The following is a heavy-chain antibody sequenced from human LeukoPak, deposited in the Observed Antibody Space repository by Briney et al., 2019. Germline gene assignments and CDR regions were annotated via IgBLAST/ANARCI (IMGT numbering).Heavy chain of an antibody. CDR1: GFTFSSYS. V-gene: IGHV3-21*01. CDR3: ASDCGGDCYGEYYFDY. D-gene: IGHD2-21*02. J-gene: IGHJ4*02. CDR2: ISSSSSYI. Sequence: GGSLRLSCAASGFTFSSYSMNWVRQAPGKGLEWVSSISSSSSYIYYADSVKGRFTISRDNAKNSLYLQMNSLRAEDTAVYYCASDCGGDCYGEYYFDYWGQGTLVTVSS.